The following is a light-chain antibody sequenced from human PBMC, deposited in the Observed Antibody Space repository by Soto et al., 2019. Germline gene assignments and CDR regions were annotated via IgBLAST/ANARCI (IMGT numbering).Light chain of an antibody. CDR2: EVS. J-gene: IGLJ2*01. CDR3: VSYISSGALL. CDR1: LYDIGSHHY. V-gene: IGLV2-14*01. Sequence: QSALTQPASVSGSPGQSITISCTGTLYDIGSHHYVSWYQQLPGKAPKLILYEVSNRPSGISSRFSGFRSGYTASLTVSGLQADDDAPYYCVSYISSGALLFGGGTKLTVL.